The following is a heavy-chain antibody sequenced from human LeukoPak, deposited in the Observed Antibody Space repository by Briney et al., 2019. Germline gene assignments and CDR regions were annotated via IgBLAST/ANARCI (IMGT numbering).Heavy chain of an antibody. Sequence: GRSLRLSCAASGFTFSSYGMHWVRQAPGKGLEWVAVISYDGSNKYYADSVKGRFTTSRDNSKNTLYLQMNSLRAEDTAVYYCAKKHCSSTSCYPHYYYYYGMDVWGQGTTVTVSS. J-gene: IGHJ6*02. CDR3: AKKHCSSTSCYPHYYYYYGMDV. CDR2: ISYDGSNK. V-gene: IGHV3-30*18. D-gene: IGHD2-2*01. CDR1: GFTFSSYG.